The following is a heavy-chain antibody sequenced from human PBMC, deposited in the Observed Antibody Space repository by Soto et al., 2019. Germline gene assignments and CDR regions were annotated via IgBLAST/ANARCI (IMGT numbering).Heavy chain of an antibody. CDR1: GDSISSGGYS. J-gene: IGHJ5*02. CDR3: ARVPDR. V-gene: IGHV4-30-2*01. Sequence: SETLSLTCAVSGDSISSGGYSWSWIRQPPGKGLEWIGYIYHSGSTYYNPSLKSRVTISVDRSKNQFSLKLSSVTAADTAVYYCARVPDRWGQGTLVTVSS. D-gene: IGHD2-2*01. CDR2: IYHSGST.